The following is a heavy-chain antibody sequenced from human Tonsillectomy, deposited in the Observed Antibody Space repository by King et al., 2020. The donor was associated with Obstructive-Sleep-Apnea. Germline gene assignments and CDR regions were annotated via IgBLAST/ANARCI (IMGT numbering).Heavy chain of an antibody. CDR2: ISVRGYGDGT. J-gene: IGHJ6*02. CDR1: GFIFSSYA. D-gene: IGHD2-21*02. CDR3: AKTHYCGGDCYSRLENYYGMDV. Sequence: DVQLVESGGGLVQPGGALRLVCEVSGFIFSSYALSWVRQDRGRGLDGVSGISVRGYGDGTFYADSVMCRFTVSTDNSKNMLYLQLDNLRAEDTAVYYCAKTHYCGGDCYSRLENYYGMDVWGQGTTVTVSS. V-gene: IGHV3-23*04.